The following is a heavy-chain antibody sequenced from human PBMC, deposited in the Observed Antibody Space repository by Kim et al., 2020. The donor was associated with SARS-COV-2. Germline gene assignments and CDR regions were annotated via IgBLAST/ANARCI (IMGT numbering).Heavy chain of an antibody. J-gene: IGHJ4*02. CDR1: GFTFEDYA. D-gene: IGHD3-10*01. Sequence: GGSLRLSCEASGFTFEDYAMSWVRQAPGKGLEWVSGINRSRDSTGYVDSVRGRFTISRDNAKKSLYLQMNSLRAEDTAFYHCVRGCVGGTFDLWGQGIRVTVSS. V-gene: IGHV3-20*01. CDR3: VRGCVGGTFDL. CDR2: INRSRDST.